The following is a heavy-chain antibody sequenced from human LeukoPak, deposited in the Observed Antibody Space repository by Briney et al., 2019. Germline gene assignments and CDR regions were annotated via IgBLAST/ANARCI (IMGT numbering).Heavy chain of an antibody. CDR2: IYYSGRT. CDR3: ARRPSGYFDY. CDR1: GGSISSYY. J-gene: IGHJ4*02. Sequence: PSETLSLTCTVSGGSISSYYWSWMRQPPGKGLEWIGYIYYSGRTNYNPSLKSRVIISVDTSKNQFSLRLSSVTAADTAVYYCARRPSGYFDYWGQGTLVTVSS. V-gene: IGHV4-59*08. D-gene: IGHD3-3*01.